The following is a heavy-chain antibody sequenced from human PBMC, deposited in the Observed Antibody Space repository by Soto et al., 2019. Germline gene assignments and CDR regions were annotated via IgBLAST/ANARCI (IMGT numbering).Heavy chain of an antibody. CDR3: ARRVTGTYLRGWFDT. CDR1: GCSISSSSYS. D-gene: IGHD1-20*01. CDR2: IYYSGST. J-gene: IGHJ5*02. Sequence: TXDTLSLSCTVAGCSISSSSYSWGWIRQPPGKGLEWIGSIYYSGSTYYNPSLKSRVTISVDTSKNQFSLKLSSVTAADTAVYYRARRVTGTYLRGWFDTWGQGSLVTSPQ. V-gene: IGHV4-39*01.